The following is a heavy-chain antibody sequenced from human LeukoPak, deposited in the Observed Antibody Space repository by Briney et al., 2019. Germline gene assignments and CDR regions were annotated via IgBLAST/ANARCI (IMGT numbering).Heavy chain of an antibody. CDR2: IYYSGST. V-gene: IGHV4-59*01. CDR1: GGSISSYY. J-gene: IGHJ4*02. D-gene: IGHD3-3*01. CDR3: ARGSNDFWSGPDY. Sequence: PSETLSLTCTVAGGSISSYYWSWIRQPPGKGLEWNGYIYYSGSTNYNPSLKSRVTISVDTSKNQFSLKLSSVTAADTAVYYCARGSNDFWSGPDYWGQGTLVTVSS.